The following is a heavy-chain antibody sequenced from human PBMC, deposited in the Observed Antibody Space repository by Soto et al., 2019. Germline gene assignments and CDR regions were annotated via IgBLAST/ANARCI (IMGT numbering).Heavy chain of an antibody. Sequence: ASVKVSCKASGYTFTSYGISWVLQAPGQGLEWMGWISAYNGNTNYAQKLQGRVTMTTDTSTSTAYMELRSLRSDDTAVYYCAAGRVYDSSGYPPPSTHAFDIWGQGTMVTVS. D-gene: IGHD3-22*01. CDR1: GYTFTSYG. V-gene: IGHV1-18*01. J-gene: IGHJ3*02. CDR3: AAGRVYDSSGYPPPSTHAFDI. CDR2: ISAYNGNT.